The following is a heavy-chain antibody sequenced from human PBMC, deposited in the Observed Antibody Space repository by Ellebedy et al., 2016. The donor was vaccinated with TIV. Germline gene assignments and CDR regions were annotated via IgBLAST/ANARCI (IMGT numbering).Heavy chain of an antibody. Sequence: ASVKVSXKASGYTFTSYGISWVRQAPGQGLEWMGWISAYNGNTNYAQKLQGRVTMTTDTSTSTAYMELRSLRSDDTAVYYCARVVSNYGGYYYYMDVWGKGTTVTVSS. CDR1: GYTFTSYG. CDR3: ARVVSNYGGYYYYMDV. D-gene: IGHD4-11*01. CDR2: ISAYNGNT. V-gene: IGHV1-18*01. J-gene: IGHJ6*03.